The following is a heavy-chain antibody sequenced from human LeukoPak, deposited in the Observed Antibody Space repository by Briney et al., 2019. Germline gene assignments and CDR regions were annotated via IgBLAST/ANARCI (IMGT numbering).Heavy chain of an antibody. J-gene: IGHJ4*02. CDR2: IHYSAEI. CDR1: GDSITTSY. CDR3: ARHLSGGSYPLDY. D-gene: IGHD3-16*02. Sequence: SETLSLTCTVSGDSITTSYWSWIRQPPGKGLEWIACIHYSAEINYNPSLKSRVTISLDTSKNQFSLKVNSVTAADTAVYYCARHLSGGSYPLDYWGQGTLVTVST. V-gene: IGHV4-59*08.